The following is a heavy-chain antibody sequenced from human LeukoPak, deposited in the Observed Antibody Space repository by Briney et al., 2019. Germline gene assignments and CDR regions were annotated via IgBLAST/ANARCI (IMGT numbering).Heavy chain of an antibody. CDR2: IYPGDSDT. CDR1: GYSFTSYW. D-gene: IGHD3-22*01. CDR3: ARHVLMDPYYYDSRGYPLDF. Sequence: GESLKISCKGSGYSFTSYWIGWVRQMPGKGLEWMGIIYPGDSDTRYSPSFQGQVTISADKSISTAYLQWSSLKASDTAMYYCARHVLMDPYYYDSRGYPLDFWGQGTLVTVSS. V-gene: IGHV5-51*01. J-gene: IGHJ4*02.